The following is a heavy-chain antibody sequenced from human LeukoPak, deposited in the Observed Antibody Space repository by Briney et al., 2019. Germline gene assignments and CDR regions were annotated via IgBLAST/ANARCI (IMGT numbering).Heavy chain of an antibody. CDR1: GFTFSSYW. CDR2: INSDGSST. V-gene: IGHV3-74*01. J-gene: IGHJ4*02. D-gene: IGHD3-22*01. CDR3: ARDLLYDSSGYYPDY. Sequence: GGSLRLSCAASGFTFSSYWMHWVRQAPGKGLVWVSRINSDGSSTSYADSVKGRFTISRDNAKNTLHLQMNSLRAEDTAVYYCARDLLYDSSGYYPDYWGQGTLVTVSS.